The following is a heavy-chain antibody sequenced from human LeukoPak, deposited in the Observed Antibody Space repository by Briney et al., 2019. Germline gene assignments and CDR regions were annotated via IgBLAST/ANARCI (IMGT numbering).Heavy chain of an antibody. CDR3: ARDLIGRYTFDY. CDR2: MSPDGNKK. J-gene: IGHJ4*02. D-gene: IGHD3-10*01. Sequence: GRSLRLSCAASGFTFSDYNMHWVRQAPGKGLDWVALMSPDGNKKYYADSVKGRFTISRDNSKNTVDLQLNSLRAEDTAVYYRARDLIGRYTFDYCGQGTLVTVSS. V-gene: IGHV3-30-3*01. CDR1: GFTFSDYN.